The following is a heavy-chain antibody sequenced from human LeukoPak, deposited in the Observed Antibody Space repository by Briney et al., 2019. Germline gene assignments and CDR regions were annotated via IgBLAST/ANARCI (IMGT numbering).Heavy chain of an antibody. CDR1: GYTFTGYY. D-gene: IGHD6-6*01. CDR3: ARYGGSIAAPNFDY. V-gene: IGHV1-2*02. CDR2: INPNSGGT. Sequence: PPASAKVSCKASGYTFTGYYMHWVRQAPGQGLEWMGWINPNSGGTNYAQKFQGRVTMTRDTSISTAYMELSRLRSDDTAVYYCARYGGSIAAPNFDYWGQGTLVTVSS. J-gene: IGHJ4*02.